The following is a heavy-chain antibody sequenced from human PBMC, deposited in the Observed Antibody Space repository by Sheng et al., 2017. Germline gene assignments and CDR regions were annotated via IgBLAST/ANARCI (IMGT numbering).Heavy chain of an antibody. CDR1: GFTFSSYA. CDR3: ARTGRDSSGYYAS. D-gene: IGHD3-22*01. CDR2: ISYDGSNK. Sequence: QVQLVESGGGVVQPGRSLRLSCAASGFTFSSYAMHWVRQAPGKGLEWVAVISYDGSNKYYADSVKGRFTISRDNSKNTLYLQMNSLRAEDTAVYYCARTGRDSSGYYASWGQGTLVTVSS. V-gene: IGHV3-30*04. J-gene: IGHJ4*02.